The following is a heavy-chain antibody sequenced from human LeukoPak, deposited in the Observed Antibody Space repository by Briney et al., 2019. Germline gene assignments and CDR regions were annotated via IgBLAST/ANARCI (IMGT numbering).Heavy chain of an antibody. J-gene: IGHJ4*02. Sequence: SETLSLTCTVSGGSISNYYWSWIRQPPGKGLEWIGYIYYSGSTNYNPSLKSRVTISVDTSKNQFSLKLSSVTAADTAVYYCARHGPYYCLDYWGQGTLVTVSS. CDR2: IYYSGST. CDR3: ARHGPYYCLDY. V-gene: IGHV4-59*08. CDR1: GGSISNYY. D-gene: IGHD3-10*01.